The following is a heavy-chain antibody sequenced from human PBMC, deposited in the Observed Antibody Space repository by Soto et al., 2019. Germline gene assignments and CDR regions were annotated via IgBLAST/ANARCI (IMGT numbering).Heavy chain of an antibody. CDR2: IYYSGST. V-gene: IGHV4-39*01. CDR1: GGSISSSSYY. D-gene: IGHD5-18*01. J-gene: IGHJ4*02. Sequence: SETLSLTCTVSGGSISSSSYYWGWIRQPPGKGLEWIGSIYYSGSTYYNPSLKSRVTISVDTSKNQFSLKLSSVTAADTAVYYCARLRVVDTAMGNFDYWGQGTLVTVSS. CDR3: ARLRVVDTAMGNFDY.